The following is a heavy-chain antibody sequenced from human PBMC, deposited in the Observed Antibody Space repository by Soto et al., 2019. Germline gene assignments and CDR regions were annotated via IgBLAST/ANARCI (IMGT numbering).Heavy chain of an antibody. J-gene: IGHJ4*02. Sequence: QVPLVQSGAEVKKPGASVKVSCKASGYTFTSYGISWVRQAPGQGLEWMGWISAYNGNTNYAQKLQGRVTMTTDTSTSTAYMELRSLRSDDTAVYYRARKADFWSGYYYFDYWGQGTLVTVSS. CDR3: ARKADFWSGYYYFDY. V-gene: IGHV1-18*01. CDR1: GYTFTSYG. D-gene: IGHD3-3*01. CDR2: ISAYNGNT.